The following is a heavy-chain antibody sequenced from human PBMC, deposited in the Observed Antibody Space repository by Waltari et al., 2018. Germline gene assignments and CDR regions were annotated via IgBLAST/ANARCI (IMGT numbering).Heavy chain of an antibody. D-gene: IGHD2-2*01. CDR3: ARNIQAAA. CDR1: GFTFSTHW. V-gene: IGHV3-74*01. J-gene: IGHJ4*02. Sequence: EVQLVESGGGLVQPGGSLRLSCAASGFTFSTHWMHWVRNAPGKGLAWGSLVKSEGSSTSNEDSVGGRCTISRDNDKNTLYLQMNRLRAEDTAVYDCARNIQAAAWGQGTLVTVSS. CDR2: VKSEGSST.